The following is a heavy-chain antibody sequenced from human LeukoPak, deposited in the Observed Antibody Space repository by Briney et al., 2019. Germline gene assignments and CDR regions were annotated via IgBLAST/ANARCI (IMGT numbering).Heavy chain of an antibody. V-gene: IGHV4-59*01. CDR3: VRVSFYYGSGSYYSSFDP. Sequence: PSETLSLTCTVSGGSISSYYWSWIRQPPGKGLEWIGYIYYSGSTNYNPSLKSRVTISVDTSKNQFSLKLSSVTAADTAVYYCVRVSFYYGSGSYYSSFDPWGQGTLVTVSS. D-gene: IGHD3-10*01. CDR1: GGSISSYY. CDR2: IYYSGST. J-gene: IGHJ5*02.